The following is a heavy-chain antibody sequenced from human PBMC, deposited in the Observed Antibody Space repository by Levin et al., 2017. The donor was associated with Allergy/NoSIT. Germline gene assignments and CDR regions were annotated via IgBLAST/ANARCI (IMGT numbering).Heavy chain of an antibody. CDR2: IYYSGTA. V-gene: IGHV4-59*01. CDR3: ARVSYHDILTGYWGGFGP. Sequence: SETLSLTCTVSGGSINNNYWSWIRQPPGKGLEWIGYIYYSGTANYSPSLKSRVTISVDTSKNQFSLKLSSVTAADTAVYFCARVSYHDILTGYWGGFGPWGQGSLVSVSS. CDR1: GGSINNNY. D-gene: IGHD3-9*01. J-gene: IGHJ5*02.